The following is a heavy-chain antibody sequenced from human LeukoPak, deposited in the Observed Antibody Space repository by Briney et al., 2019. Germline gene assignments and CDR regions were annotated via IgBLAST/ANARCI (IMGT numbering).Heavy chain of an antibody. V-gene: IGHV1-2*02. CDR2: INPNSGGT. Sequence: ASVKVPCKTSGYTFTGYYMHWVRQAPGQGLEWMGWINPNSGGTNCAQKFQGRVTMTRDTSSSAAYMELSGLRFDDTAIYYCASTYSTGWNFEYWGQGTLVTVSS. D-gene: IGHD2-8*02. CDR1: GYTFTGYY. J-gene: IGHJ4*02. CDR3: ASTYSTGWNFEY.